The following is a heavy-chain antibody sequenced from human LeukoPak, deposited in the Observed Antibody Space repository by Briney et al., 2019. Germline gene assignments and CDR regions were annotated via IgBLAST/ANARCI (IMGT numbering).Heavy chain of an antibody. V-gene: IGHV3-30*03. CDR2: ISYDGSNK. CDR1: GFIFSSYG. D-gene: IGHD3-22*01. CDR3: ARSNYYDSRSWGFDI. Sequence: GGSLRLSCAASGFIFSSYGMHWVRQAPGKGLEWVAVISYDGSNKYYADSVKGRFTISRDNSKNTLFLQMNSLRAEDTAVYYCARSNYYDSRSWGFDIWGQGTMVTVSS. J-gene: IGHJ3*02.